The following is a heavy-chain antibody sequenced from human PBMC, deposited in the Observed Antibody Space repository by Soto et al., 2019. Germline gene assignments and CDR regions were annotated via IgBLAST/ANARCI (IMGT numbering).Heavy chain of an antibody. CDR3: AKGRGGSGSLTPRVDL. Sequence: EVQLLESGGGLVQPGGSLRLSCAASGFTFNNYAMTWVRQAPGKGLEWVSALSGGGDTTSYADSVKGRFTVSRDGSKNTLYLQMRSLRAEDTALYYCAKGRGGSGSLTPRVDLWGQGTLVTVSS. CDR1: GFTFNNYA. D-gene: IGHD3-10*01. J-gene: IGHJ5*02. CDR2: LSGGGDTT. V-gene: IGHV3-23*01.